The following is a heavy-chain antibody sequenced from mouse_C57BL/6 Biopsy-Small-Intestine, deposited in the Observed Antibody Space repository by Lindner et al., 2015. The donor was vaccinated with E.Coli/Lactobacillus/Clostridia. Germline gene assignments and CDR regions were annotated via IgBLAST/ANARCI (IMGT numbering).Heavy chain of an antibody. CDR2: MNPTSGYT. D-gene: IGHD2-3*01. Sequence: VQLQESGAELARPGASVKMSCKASGYTFTSYTMHWVKQRPGQGLEWIGYMNPTSGYTECNQKFKDKATLTADKSSTTAYMQLSSLTSEDSAVYYYARSYDYGYFDVWGTRDPVTVSS. CDR1: GYTFTSYT. CDR3: ARSYDYGYFDV. V-gene: IGHV1-4*01. J-gene: IGHJ1*03.